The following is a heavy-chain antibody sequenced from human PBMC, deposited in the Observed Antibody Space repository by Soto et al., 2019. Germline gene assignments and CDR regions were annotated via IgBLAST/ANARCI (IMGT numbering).Heavy chain of an antibody. CDR2: IYSGGST. J-gene: IGHJ3*02. CDR3: ARGAVYGDYTGGAFDI. V-gene: IGHV3-66*01. Sequence: EVQLVESGGGLVQPGGSLRLSCAASGFTVSSNYMSWVRQAPGKGLEWVSVIYSGGSTYYADSVKSRITISRDNSKNTLYLQMNSLRAEDTAVYYCARGAVYGDYTGGAFDIWGQGTMVTVSS. D-gene: IGHD4-17*01. CDR1: GFTVSSNY.